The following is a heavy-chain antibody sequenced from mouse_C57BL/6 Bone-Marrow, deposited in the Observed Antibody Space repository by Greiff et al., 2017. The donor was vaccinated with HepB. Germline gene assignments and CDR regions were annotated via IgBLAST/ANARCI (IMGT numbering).Heavy chain of an antibody. J-gene: IGHJ2*01. CDR1: GYSFTSYY. Sequence: VQLQESGPELVKPGASVKISCKASGYSFTSYYIHWVKQRPGQGLEWIGWIYPGSGNTKYNEKFKGKATLTADTSSSTAYMQLSSLTSEDSAVYYCASVYPFFDYWGQGTTLTVSS. CDR2: IYPGSGNT. V-gene: IGHV1-66*01. D-gene: IGHD5-1*01. CDR3: ASVYPFFDY.